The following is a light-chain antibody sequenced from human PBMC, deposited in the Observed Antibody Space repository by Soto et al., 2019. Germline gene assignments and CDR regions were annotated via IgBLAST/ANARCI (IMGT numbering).Light chain of an antibody. CDR3: QQSFSIPFT. CDR1: QTIGKY. J-gene: IGKJ3*01. V-gene: IGKV1-39*01. Sequence: EIQMTQSPSSLSATVGDRFTITCRASQTIGKYLNWYQQQPGKVPKLLIYDAYYLQSGVPSRFSGSESGTDFTLNISDLRPEDFATYYCQQSFSIPFTVGPGTQVEIK. CDR2: DAY.